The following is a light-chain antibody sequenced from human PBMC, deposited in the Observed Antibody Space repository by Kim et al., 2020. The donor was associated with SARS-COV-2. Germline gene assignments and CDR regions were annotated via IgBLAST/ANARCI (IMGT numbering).Light chain of an antibody. Sequence: SSELTQDPAVSVALGQTVRITCQGDSLRNYYATWYQQKPGQAPILLIYGRDNRPSGIPDRFSGSSSGNTASLTITGAQAEDEADYYCKSRDSNSKAVFGGGTQLTVL. CDR2: GRD. CDR3: KSRDSNSKAV. V-gene: IGLV3-19*01. J-gene: IGLJ2*01. CDR1: SLRNYY.